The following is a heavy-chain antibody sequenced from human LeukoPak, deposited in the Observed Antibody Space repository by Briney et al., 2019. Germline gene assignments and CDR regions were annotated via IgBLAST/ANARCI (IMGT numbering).Heavy chain of an antibody. CDR3: AGTDYDSSGHDY. V-gene: IGHV1-2*02. CDR1: GYTFTGYY. CDR2: INPNSGGT. Sequence: ASVKVSCKASGYTFTGYYMHWVRQAPGQGLEWMGWINPNSGGTNYAQKFQGRVTMTRDTSISTAYMELSRLRSDDTAVYYCAGTDYDSSGHDYWGQGTLVTVSS. J-gene: IGHJ4*02. D-gene: IGHD3-22*01.